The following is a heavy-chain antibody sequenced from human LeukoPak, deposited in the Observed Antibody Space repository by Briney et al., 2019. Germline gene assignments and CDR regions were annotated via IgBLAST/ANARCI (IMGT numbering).Heavy chain of an antibody. CDR2: VYDSVST. D-gene: IGHD3-10*01. CDR3: ARDLGSGSYYERHYFDY. J-gene: IGHJ4*02. Sequence: PSETLSLTCTVSGGSISRSTYYWGWIRQPPGKGLEGIVSVYDSVSTYDNPSLKRRATISVDTSKNQFSLKLSSVTAADTAVYYCARDLGSGSYYERHYFDYWGQGTPVTVS. CDR1: GGSISRSTYY. V-gene: IGHV4-39*07.